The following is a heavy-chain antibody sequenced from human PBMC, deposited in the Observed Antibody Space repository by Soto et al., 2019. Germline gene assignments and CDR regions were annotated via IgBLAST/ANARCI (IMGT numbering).Heavy chain of an antibody. J-gene: IGHJ1*01. CDR2: IYYSGST. CDR3: ATGETNYYDSSGYRSPTFQH. V-gene: IGHV4-31*03. D-gene: IGHD3-22*01. Sequence: QVQLQESGPGLVKPSQTLSLTCTVSGGSISSGGYYWSWIRQHPGKGLEWIGYIYYSGSTYYNPSLKSRVTISVDTSKNQFSLKLSSVTAADTAVYYCATGETNYYDSSGYRSPTFQHWGQGTLVTVSS. CDR1: GGSISSGGYY.